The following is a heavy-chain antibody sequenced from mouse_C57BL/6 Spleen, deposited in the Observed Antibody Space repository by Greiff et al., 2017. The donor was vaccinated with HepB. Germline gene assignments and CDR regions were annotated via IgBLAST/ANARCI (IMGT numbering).Heavy chain of an antibody. CDR2: IYPGDGDP. V-gene: IGHV1-82*01. CDR3: ARKGDAYYTYLWYFDV. J-gene: IGHJ1*03. Sequence: QVQLQQSGPELVKPGASVKISCKASGYAFSSSWMNWVKQRPGKGLEWIGRIYPGDGDPNYNGKFKGKATLTADKSSSTAYMQLSSLTSEDSAVYFCARKGDAYYTYLWYFDVWGTGTTVTVSS. CDR1: GYAFSSSW. D-gene: IGHD2-12*01.